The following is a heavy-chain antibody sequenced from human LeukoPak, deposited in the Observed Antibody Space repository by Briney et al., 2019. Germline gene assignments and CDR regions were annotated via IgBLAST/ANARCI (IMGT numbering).Heavy chain of an antibody. Sequence: SETLSLTCTVSGYSISSGYYWGWIRQPPGKGLEWIGSIYHSGSTYYNPSLKSRVTISVDTSKNQFSLKLSSVTAADTAVYYCARDVVRGVIMVDYWGQGTLVTVSS. CDR2: IYHSGST. V-gene: IGHV4-38-2*02. CDR3: ARDVVRGVIMVDY. CDR1: GYSISSGYY. D-gene: IGHD3-10*01. J-gene: IGHJ4*02.